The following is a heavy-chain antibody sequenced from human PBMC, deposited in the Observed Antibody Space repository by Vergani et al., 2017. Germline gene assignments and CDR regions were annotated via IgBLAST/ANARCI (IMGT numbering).Heavy chain of an antibody. V-gene: IGHV4-59*01. J-gene: IGHJ4*02. Sequence: QVQLQESGPGLVKPSETLSLTCTVSGGSISSYYWSWIRQPPGKGLEWIGYIYYSGSTHYNPSLKSRVTISVDTSKNQFSLKLSSVTAADTAVYYCARDGGYCSSTSCYEGSFDYWGQGTLVTVSS. CDR2: IYYSGST. D-gene: IGHD2-2*01. CDR3: ARDGGYCSSTSCYEGSFDY. CDR1: GGSISSYY.